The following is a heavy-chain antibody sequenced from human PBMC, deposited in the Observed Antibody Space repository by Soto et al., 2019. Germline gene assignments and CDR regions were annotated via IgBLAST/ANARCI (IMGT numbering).Heavy chain of an antibody. J-gene: IGHJ4*02. CDR3: EKGGGWLQVSACRVAY. D-gene: IGHD5-12*01. Sequence: QVQLVESGGGVVQPGRSLRLSCAASGFTFSSYGMHWVRQAPGKGLEWVAVISYDGSNKYYADSVKGRVTFSRDNSKNTLYLQMESLRAEDTAVYYCEKGGGWLQVSACRVAYWGQGTLVTVSS. CDR1: GFTFSSYG. CDR2: ISYDGSNK. V-gene: IGHV3-30*18.